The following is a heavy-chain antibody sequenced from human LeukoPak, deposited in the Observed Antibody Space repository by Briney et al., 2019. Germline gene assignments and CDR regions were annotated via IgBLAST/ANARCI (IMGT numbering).Heavy chain of an antibody. CDR3: ARCPMRQKFLFTIFGVDRLYYFDY. J-gene: IGHJ4*02. CDR1: GDSVSSNSAA. V-gene: IGHV6-1*01. Sequence: SQTLSLTCAISGDSVSSNSAAWNWIRQSPSRGLEWLGRTYYRSKWYNDYAVSVKSRITINPDTSKNQFSLQLNSVTPEDTAVYYCARCPMRQKFLFTIFGVDRLYYFDYWGQGTLVTVSS. CDR2: TYYRSKWYN. D-gene: IGHD3-3*01.